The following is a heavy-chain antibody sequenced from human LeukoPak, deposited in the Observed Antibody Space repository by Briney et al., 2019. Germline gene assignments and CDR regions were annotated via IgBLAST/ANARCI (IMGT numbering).Heavy chain of an antibody. CDR3: ARSGGSLDY. CDR1: GFTFSSYE. CDR2: ISSSGSTI. D-gene: IGHD3-10*01. Sequence: AGGSLRLSCAASGFTFSSYEMNWVRQAPGKGLEWVSYISSSGSTIYSADSVKGRFTISRDNAKNSLYLQMNSLRAEDTAVYYCARSGGSLDYWGQGTLVTVSS. J-gene: IGHJ4*02. V-gene: IGHV3-48*03.